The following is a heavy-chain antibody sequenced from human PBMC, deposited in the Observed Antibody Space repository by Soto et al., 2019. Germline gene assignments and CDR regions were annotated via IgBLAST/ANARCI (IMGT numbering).Heavy chain of an antibody. D-gene: IGHD3-22*01. CDR3: ARDAIENYYYYYGMDV. V-gene: IGHV3-66*01. J-gene: IGHJ6*02. CDR1: GFTVSSSY. CDR2: IYSGGST. Sequence: EVQLVESGGGLVQPGGSLRLSCAASGFTVSSSYMSWVRQAPGKGLEWVSVIYSGGSTYYADSVKGRFTISRDNSKNTLDLQMNSLRAEDTAVYYCARDAIENYYYYYGMDVWGQGTTVTVSS.